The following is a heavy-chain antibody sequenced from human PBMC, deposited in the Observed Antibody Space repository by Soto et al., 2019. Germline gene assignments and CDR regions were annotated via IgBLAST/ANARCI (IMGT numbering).Heavy chain of an antibody. CDR1: GYILTSYW. V-gene: IGHV5-10-1*01. D-gene: IGHD1-1*01. J-gene: IGHJ6*02. Sequence: EVQLVPSGTEVKKPGESLRISCKGSGYILTSYWITWVRQVPGQGLEWMGRIDPSDSHTDYSPSFQGHVTISVDKSISTAYLQWSSLKASDTAIYYCAIHATWNYYYAIDVWGQGTTVAVSS. CDR3: AIHATWNYYYAIDV. CDR2: IDPSDSHT.